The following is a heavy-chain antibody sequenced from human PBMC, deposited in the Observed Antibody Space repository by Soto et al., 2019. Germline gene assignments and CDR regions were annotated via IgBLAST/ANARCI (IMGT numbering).Heavy chain of an antibody. V-gene: IGHV4-34*01. CDR2: INHSGST. J-gene: IGHJ3*02. Sequence: QVQLQQWGAGLLKPSETLSLTCAVYGGSFSGYYWSWIRQPPGKGLEWIGEINHSGSTNYNPSLKSRVTISVDTSKNQFSLKLSSVTAADTAVYYCARERYYDSSCYYYLRRGAFDIWGQGTMVTVSS. CDR1: GGSFSGYY. CDR3: ARERYYDSSCYYYLRRGAFDI. D-gene: IGHD3-22*01.